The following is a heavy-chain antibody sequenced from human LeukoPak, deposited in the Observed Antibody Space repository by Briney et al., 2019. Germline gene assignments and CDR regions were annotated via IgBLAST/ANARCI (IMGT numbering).Heavy chain of an antibody. CDR2: IYPGDSDT. D-gene: IGHD3-16*02. CDR1: GYSFTSYW. V-gene: IGHV5-51*01. J-gene: IGHJ4*02. Sequence: GESLKISCKGSGYSFTSYWIGWVRQLPEEGLEGMGIIYPGDSDTKYSPSFQGQVTISVDKSISTAYLQWSSLKASDTAMYYCARTREIVNGPDYWGQGTLVTVSS. CDR3: ARTREIVNGPDY.